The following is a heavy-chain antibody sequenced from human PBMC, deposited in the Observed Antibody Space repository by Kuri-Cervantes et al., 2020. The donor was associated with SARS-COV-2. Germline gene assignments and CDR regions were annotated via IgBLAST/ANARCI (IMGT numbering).Heavy chain of an antibody. J-gene: IGHJ4*02. Sequence: SETLSLTCTVSGGSISSSSYYWGWIRQPPGKGLEWIGSIYYSGSTYYNPSLKSRVTISVDTSKNQFSLKVSSVTAADTAAYYCAGLRITIFGVTRDYWGQGTLVTDSS. D-gene: IGHD3-3*01. CDR3: AGLRITIFGVTRDY. CDR1: GGSISSSSYY. CDR2: IYYSGST. V-gene: IGHV4-39*01.